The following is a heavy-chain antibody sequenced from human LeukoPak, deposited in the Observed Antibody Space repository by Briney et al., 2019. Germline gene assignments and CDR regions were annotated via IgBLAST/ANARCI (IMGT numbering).Heavy chain of an antibody. CDR3: ARNCGGDCYEGHYYYGMDV. CDR2: TYYRSKWYN. Sequence: SQTLSLTCAISGDSVSSNSAARNWIRQSPSRGLEWLGRTYYRSKWYNDYAVSVKSRITINPDTSKNQFSLQLNSVTPEDTAVYYCARNCGGDCYEGHYYYGMDVWGQGTTVTVSS. D-gene: IGHD2-21*02. CDR1: GDSVSSNSAA. V-gene: IGHV6-1*01. J-gene: IGHJ6*02.